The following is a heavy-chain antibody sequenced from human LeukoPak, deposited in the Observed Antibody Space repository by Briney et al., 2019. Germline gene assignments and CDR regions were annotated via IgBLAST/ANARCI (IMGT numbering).Heavy chain of an antibody. V-gene: IGHV1-46*01. CDR2: INPSGGST. CDR3: ASTPSSVGATGLTGD. D-gene: IGHD1-26*01. CDR1: GYTFTSYY. J-gene: IGHJ4*02. Sequence: ASVKVSCKASGYTFTSYYMHWVRQAPGQGLEWMGIINPSGGSTSYAQKFQGRVTMTRDTSTSTVYMELSSLRSEDTAVYYCASTPSSVGATGLTGDWGQGTLVTVSS.